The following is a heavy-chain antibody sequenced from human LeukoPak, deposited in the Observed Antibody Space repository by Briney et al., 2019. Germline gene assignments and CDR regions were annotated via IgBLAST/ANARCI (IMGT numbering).Heavy chain of an antibody. Sequence: SETLSLTYAVYGDSFSAYSWSWIRQPPGKGLEWIGEINHSGSTNYNASLKSRLTISVDTSKNQFSLKLSSVTAADTAVYYCARVGPYKITMVRGIMGYFDSWGQGNLVTVSS. J-gene: IGHJ4*02. D-gene: IGHD3-10*01. CDR1: GDSFSAYS. V-gene: IGHV4-34*01. CDR3: ARVGPYKITMVRGIMGYFDS. CDR2: INHSGST.